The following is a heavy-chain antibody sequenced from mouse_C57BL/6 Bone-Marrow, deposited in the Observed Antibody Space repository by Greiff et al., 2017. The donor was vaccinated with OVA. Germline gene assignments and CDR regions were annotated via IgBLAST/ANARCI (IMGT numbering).Heavy chain of an antibody. D-gene: IGHD4-1*01. J-gene: IGHJ4*01. CDR1: GYTFTSYW. Sequence: QVQLQQPGAELVRPGSSVKLSCKASGYTFTSYWITWVKQRPGQGLEWIGDIYPGSGSTNYNEKFKSKATLTVDTSSSTAYMQLSSLTSEDSAVYYCARGRGLGAMDYWGQGTSVTVSS. CDR2: IYPGSGST. CDR3: ARGRGLGAMDY. V-gene: IGHV1-55*01.